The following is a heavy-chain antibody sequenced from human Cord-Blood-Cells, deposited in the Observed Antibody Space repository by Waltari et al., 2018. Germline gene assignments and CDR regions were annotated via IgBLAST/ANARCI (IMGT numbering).Heavy chain of an antibody. CDR2: INHSGST. CDR3: ARSSSSDAFDI. V-gene: IGHV4-34*01. CDR1: GGSFSGYS. J-gene: IGHJ3*02. Sequence: QVQLQQWGAGLLKPSETLSLTCAVYGGSFSGYSWSWIRQPPGKGLEWIGEINHSGSTNYNPSLKSRVTISVDTSKNQFSLKLSSVTAADTAVYYCARSSSSDAFDIWGQGTMVTVSS. D-gene: IGHD6-13*01.